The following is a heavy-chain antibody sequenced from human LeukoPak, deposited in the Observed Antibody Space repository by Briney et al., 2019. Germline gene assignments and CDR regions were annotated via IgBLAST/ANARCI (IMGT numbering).Heavy chain of an antibody. CDR2: INGSGDKT. D-gene: IGHD1-14*01. CDR1: GFTLSNYA. CDR3: AKPARTDYADY. V-gene: IGHV3-23*01. Sequence: GGTLRLSCAASGFTLSNYAMNWVRQAPGKGLEWVSSINGSGDKTYYADSVKGRFSISRDNSKNTLYLQMNSLRAEDTAVYYCAKPARTDYADYWGQGTLVTVSS. J-gene: IGHJ4*02.